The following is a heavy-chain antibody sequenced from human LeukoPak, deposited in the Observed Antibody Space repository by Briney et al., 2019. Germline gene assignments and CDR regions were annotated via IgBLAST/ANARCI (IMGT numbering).Heavy chain of an antibody. Sequence: ASVKVSCKASGYTFTSYGISWVRQAPGQGLEWMGWISAYNGNTNYAQKLQGRVTMTTDTSTSTAYMELRSLRSDDTAVYYCTRDLGYSSGSDYFDYWGQGTLVTVSS. CDR3: TRDLGYSSGSDYFDY. V-gene: IGHV1-18*01. CDR2: ISAYNGNT. CDR1: GYTFTSYG. D-gene: IGHD6-19*01. J-gene: IGHJ4*02.